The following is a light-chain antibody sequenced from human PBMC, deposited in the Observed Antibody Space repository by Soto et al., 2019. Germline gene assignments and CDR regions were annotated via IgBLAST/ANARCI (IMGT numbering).Light chain of an antibody. CDR3: QQYNSYPWT. V-gene: IGKV1-5*03. CDR1: QSISNW. J-gene: IGKJ1*01. CDR2: KAS. Sequence: DIQMTKSPSTLSASVGDRVTITCRASQSISNWLAWYQQKPGKATKLLIYKASSLESGVPSRFSGSGSGTEFTLTISSLQPDDFATYYCQQYNSYPWTFGQGTKVEIK.